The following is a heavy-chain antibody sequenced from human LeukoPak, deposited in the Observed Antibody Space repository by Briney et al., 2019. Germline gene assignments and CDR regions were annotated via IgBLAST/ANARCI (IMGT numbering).Heavy chain of an antibody. CDR3: AKDYYDSSGYSYYYYMDV. V-gene: IGHV3-30*02. CDR1: GFTFSSYG. J-gene: IGHJ6*03. D-gene: IGHD3-22*01. Sequence: GGSLRLSCAASGFTFSSYGMHWVRQAPGKGLEWVAFIRYDGSNKYYADSVKGRFTISRDNSKNTLYLQMNSLRAEDTAVYYCAKDYYDSSGYSYYYYMDVWGKGTTVTVSS. CDR2: IRYDGSNK.